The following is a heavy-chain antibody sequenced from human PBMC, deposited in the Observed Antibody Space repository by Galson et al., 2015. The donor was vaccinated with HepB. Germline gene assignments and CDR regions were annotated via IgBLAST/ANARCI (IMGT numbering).Heavy chain of an antibody. CDR3: VREGFLSGFDL. V-gene: IGHV4-59*01. D-gene: IGHD3-3*01. Sequence: ETLSLACGVSGAPIGGDWHWARQPPGKGLEWVGNIRDLGYSNSNASLKRRVTQSIDMSKNQFTLKLSPVTAADTAVYYCVREGFLSGFDLWGQGTVVSVSS. CDR1: GAPIGGD. J-gene: IGHJ4*02. CDR2: IRDLGYS.